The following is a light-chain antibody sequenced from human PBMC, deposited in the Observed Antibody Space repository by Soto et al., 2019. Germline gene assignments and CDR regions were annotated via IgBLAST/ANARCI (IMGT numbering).Light chain of an antibody. CDR3: PQYNNWRKT. CDR2: GAS. J-gene: IGKJ1*01. CDR1: QSVSSN. V-gene: IGKV3-15*01. Sequence: EIVMTQSPATLSVSPGERATLSCRASQSVSSNLAWYQQKPGQAPRLLIYGASTRATGIPARFSGSGSGTAFTLTISSLQSEEFAVYYCPQYNNWRKTFGQGTKVEIK.